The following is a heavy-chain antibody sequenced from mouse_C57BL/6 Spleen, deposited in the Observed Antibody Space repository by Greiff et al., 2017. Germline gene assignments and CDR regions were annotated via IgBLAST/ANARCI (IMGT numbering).Heavy chain of an antibody. CDR2: IYPGDGDT. J-gene: IGHJ1*03. CDR1: GYAFSSSW. CDR3: ARDYRGYVDV. D-gene: IGHD2-12*01. Sequence: VQLHQSGPELVKPGASVKISCKASGYAFSSSWMNWVKQRPGKGLEWIGRIYPGDGDTNYNGKFKGKATLTADKSSSTAYMQLSSLTSEDSAVYFCARDYRGYVDVWGTGTTVTVSS. V-gene: IGHV1-82*01.